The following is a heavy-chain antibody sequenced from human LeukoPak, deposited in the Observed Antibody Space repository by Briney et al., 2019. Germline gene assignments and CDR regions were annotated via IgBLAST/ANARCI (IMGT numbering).Heavy chain of an antibody. CDR2: IYTSGTT. CDR1: GGSISNYH. J-gene: IGHJ4*02. V-gene: IGHV4-4*07. D-gene: IGHD3-9*01. CDR3: GRQGVYYDFLTGFSYFDS. Sequence: PSETLSLTCTVSGGSISNYHWSWIRQPAGKGLEWIGRIYTSGTTNYNPSLKSRVTMSLDTSKNQFSLKLSSVTAADTAVYYCGRQGVYYDFLTGFSYFDSWGQGTLVTVSS.